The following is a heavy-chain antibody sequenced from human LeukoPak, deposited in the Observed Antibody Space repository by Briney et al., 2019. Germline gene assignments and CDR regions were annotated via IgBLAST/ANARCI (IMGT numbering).Heavy chain of an antibody. CDR2: IKQDGSEK. D-gene: IGHD3-10*01. CDR1: GYTFSSYW. CDR3: ARVPKLLLWFGEPLDY. V-gene: IGHV3-7*03. J-gene: IGHJ4*02. Sequence: GGSLRLSCAASGYTFSSYWMSWVRQAPGKGLEWVANIKQDGSEKYYVDSVKGRFTISRDNAKNSLYLQMNSLRAEDTAVYYCARVPKLLLWFGEPLDYWGQGTLVTVSS.